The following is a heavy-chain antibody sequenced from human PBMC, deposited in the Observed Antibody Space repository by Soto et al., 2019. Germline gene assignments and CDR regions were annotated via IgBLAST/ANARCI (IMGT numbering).Heavy chain of an antibody. D-gene: IGHD3-10*01. Sequence: EVQLLESGGGLVQPGGSLRLSCAASGFSFSNYAMSWVRQAPGKGLEWVSTISGGDGNTYNADSVQGRFTISRDNSKKTLYLQVSSLRAEDTAVYYCAKKFHFGSGSFLYYFDSWGQGTLVTVSS. V-gene: IGHV3-23*01. CDR3: AKKFHFGSGSFLYYFDS. J-gene: IGHJ4*02. CDR2: ISGGDGNT. CDR1: GFSFSNYA.